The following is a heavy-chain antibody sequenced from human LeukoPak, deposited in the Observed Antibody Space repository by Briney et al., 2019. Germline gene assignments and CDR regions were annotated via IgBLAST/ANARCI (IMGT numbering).Heavy chain of an antibody. CDR1: GFTFSSYS. J-gene: IGHJ4*02. CDR3: AGASFKIVVVIAFDY. CDR2: ISSSSSYI. Sequence: GGSLRLSCAASGFTFSSYSMNWVRQAPGKGLEWVSSISSSSSYIYYADSVKGRFTISRDNAKNSLYLQMNSLRAEDTAVYYCAGASFKIVVVIAFDYWGQGTLVTVSS. D-gene: IGHD3-22*01. V-gene: IGHV3-21*01.